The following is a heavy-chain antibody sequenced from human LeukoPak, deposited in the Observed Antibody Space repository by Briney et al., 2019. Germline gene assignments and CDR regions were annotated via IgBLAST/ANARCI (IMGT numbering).Heavy chain of an antibody. D-gene: IGHD3-22*01. CDR2: ISWDGTT. CDR3: VKDLSYESSGSFFDY. CDR1: GFTVEDYT. Sequence: GGSLRLSCAASGFTVEDYTMHWVRQAPGKTLEWVSLISWDGTTYYTDSVKGRFTISRDNSKDSLYLQMDSLRSEDTAFYYCVKDLSYESSGSFFDYWGQGTLVTVS. J-gene: IGHJ4*02. V-gene: IGHV3-43*01.